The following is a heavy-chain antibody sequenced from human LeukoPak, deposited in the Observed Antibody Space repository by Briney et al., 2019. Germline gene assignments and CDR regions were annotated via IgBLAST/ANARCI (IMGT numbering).Heavy chain of an antibody. CDR1: GFTFSNYA. CDR2: ISYDGSNK. D-gene: IGHD3-10*01. CDR3: ARDPLLSHQRGYFDS. J-gene: IGHJ4*02. Sequence: GGSLRLSCAVSGFTFSNYAMHWVRQAPGKGLEWVAVISYDGSNKYYADSLKGRFTISRDNSKNTLYLQMNSLRAEDPAVYFCARDPLLSHQRGYFDSWGQGTLVTVSS. V-gene: IGHV3-30-3*01.